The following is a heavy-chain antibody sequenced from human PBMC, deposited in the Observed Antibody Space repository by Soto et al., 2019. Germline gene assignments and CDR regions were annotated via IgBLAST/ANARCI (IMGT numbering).Heavy chain of an antibody. CDR2: ISSSSSTI. J-gene: IGHJ3*01. Sequence: EVQLVESGGGVVQPGGSLRLSCAASGFTFSSYSMNWVRQAPGKGLEWVSYISSSSSTIYYADSVKGRFTISRDNAKNSLYLQMNSLRAEDTAVYYCARAAFYGDYDECAFDFWGQGTMVTFSS. D-gene: IGHD4-17*01. CDR1: GFTFSSYS. V-gene: IGHV3-48*01. CDR3: ARAAFYGDYDECAFDF.